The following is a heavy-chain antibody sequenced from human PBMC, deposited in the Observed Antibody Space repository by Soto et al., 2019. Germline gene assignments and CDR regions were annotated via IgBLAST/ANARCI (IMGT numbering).Heavy chain of an antibody. Sequence: SETLSLTCIVSSGSMSSNLNHWGWIRQPPGKGLEWIGNINYSGSTYYNPSLKSRVTISVDTSKNQFSLKLSSVTAADTAVYYCARHLTYCSAGSCYSDFPYYGMDVWGQGTTVTVSS. D-gene: IGHD2-15*01. CDR1: SGSMSSNLNH. CDR2: INYSGST. V-gene: IGHV4-39*01. J-gene: IGHJ6*02. CDR3: ARHLTYCSAGSCYSDFPYYGMDV.